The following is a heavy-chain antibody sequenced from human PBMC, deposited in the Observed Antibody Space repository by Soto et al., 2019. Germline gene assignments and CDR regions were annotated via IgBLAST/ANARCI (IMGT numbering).Heavy chain of an antibody. CDR1: GASISSSNW. Sequence: QVQLQESGPGLVRPSGTLSLTCAVSGASISSSNWWSWVRHPPGKGLEWIGDIYHDGSTNRNPSLKIRATISVDKSKNQFSLRLTSVTAADTAVYYCARHYYYANHYYYAMDVWGQGTTVTVSS. V-gene: IGHV4-4*02. D-gene: IGHD3-22*01. CDR2: IYHDGST. CDR3: ARHYYYANHYYYAMDV. J-gene: IGHJ6*02.